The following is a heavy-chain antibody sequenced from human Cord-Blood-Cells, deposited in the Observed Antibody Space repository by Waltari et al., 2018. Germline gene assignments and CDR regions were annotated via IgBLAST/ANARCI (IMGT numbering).Heavy chain of an antibody. Sequence: QVQLVQSGAEVKKPGASVKVSCKASGYTFTSSGISWVRQAPGQGRELMGWISAYNGNTNDAQKLQGRVTRTTDTATSTAYMELRSLRSDDTAVYYCARLSRSKRDRAFDIWGQGTMVTVSS. D-gene: IGHD2-2*01. CDR3: ARLSRSKRDRAFDI. V-gene: IGHV1-18*04. J-gene: IGHJ3*02. CDR1: GYTFTSSG. CDR2: ISAYNGNT.